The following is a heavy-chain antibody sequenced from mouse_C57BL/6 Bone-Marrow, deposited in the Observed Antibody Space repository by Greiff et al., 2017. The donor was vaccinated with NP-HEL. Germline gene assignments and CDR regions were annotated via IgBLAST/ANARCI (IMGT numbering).Heavy chain of an antibody. CDR3: ANLYYSNFAWFAY. J-gene: IGHJ3*01. CDR2: IDPSDSYT. D-gene: IGHD2-5*01. Sequence: QVQLQQPGAELVKPGASVKLSCKASGYTFTSYWMQWVKQRPGQGLEWIGEIDPSDSYTNYNKKFKGKATLTVDTSSSTAYMQLSSLTSEDSAVYYCANLYYSNFAWFAYWGQGTLVTVSA. V-gene: IGHV1-50*01. CDR1: GYTFTSYW.